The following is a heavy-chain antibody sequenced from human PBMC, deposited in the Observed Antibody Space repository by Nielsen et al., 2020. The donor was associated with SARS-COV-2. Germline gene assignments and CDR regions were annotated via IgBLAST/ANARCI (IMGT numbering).Heavy chain of an antibody. J-gene: IGHJ3*02. D-gene: IGHD3-22*01. CDR1: GFTFSSYG. V-gene: IGHV3-30*18. Sequence: GGSLRLSCAASGFTFSSYGMHWVRQAPGKGLEWVAVISYDGSNKYYADSVKGRFTISRDNSKNTLYLQMNSLRAEDTAVYYCAKGSMIARAFDSWGQGTMVTVSS. CDR3: AKGSMIARAFDS. CDR2: ISYDGSNK.